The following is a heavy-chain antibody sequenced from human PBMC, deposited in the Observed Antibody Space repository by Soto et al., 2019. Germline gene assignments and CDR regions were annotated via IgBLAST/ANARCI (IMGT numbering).Heavy chain of an antibody. D-gene: IGHD1-1*01. V-gene: IGHV4-39*01. J-gene: IGHJ5*02. CDR1: GGSVSSDTHY. Sequence: SETLSLTCTVSGGSVSSDTHYWGWVRQPPGKGLEWIGCVYYTGRTYYNPSLRSRATISVDTSKNQFSMKLTSTTAADTALYFCARQKLEFWNWLDAWGQGTLVTVSS. CDR2: VYYTGRT. CDR3: ARQKLEFWNWLDA.